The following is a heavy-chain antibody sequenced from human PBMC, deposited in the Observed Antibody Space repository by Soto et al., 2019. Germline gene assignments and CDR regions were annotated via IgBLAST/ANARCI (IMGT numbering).Heavy chain of an antibody. CDR2: IYYSGST. V-gene: IGHV4-31*03. Sequence: SETLSLTCTVSGGSISSGGYYWSWIRQHPGKGLEWIGYIYYSGSTYYNPSLKSRVTISVDTSKNQFSLKLSSVTAADTAVYYCATQLRFSSWGPNWLDPWGQGTLVTVSS. J-gene: IGHJ5*02. CDR3: ATQLRFSSWGPNWLDP. D-gene: IGHD3-3*01. CDR1: GGSISSGGYY.